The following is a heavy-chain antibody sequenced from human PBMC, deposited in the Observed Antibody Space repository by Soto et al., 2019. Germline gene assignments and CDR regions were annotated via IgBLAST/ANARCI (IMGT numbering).Heavy chain of an antibody. CDR2: IYPGDSDT. CDR3: ARGEYDYVWGGYRYDSIRGMDV. J-gene: IGHJ6*02. D-gene: IGHD3-16*02. Sequence: GESLKISCKGSGYSFTSYWIGWVRQMPGKGLEWMGIIYPGDSDTRYSPSFQGQVTISADKSISTAYLQWSSLKASDTAMYYCARGEYDYVWGGYRYDSIRGMDVWGQGTTVTVSS. CDR1: GYSFTSYW. V-gene: IGHV5-51*01.